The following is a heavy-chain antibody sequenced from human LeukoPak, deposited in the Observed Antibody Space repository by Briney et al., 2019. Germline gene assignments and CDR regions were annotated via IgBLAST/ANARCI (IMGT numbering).Heavy chain of an antibody. Sequence: GASVRVSCKASGYTFTSYAMHWVRQAPGQRLEWVGWINAGNGNTKYSQKFQGRVTITRDTSASTAYMELSSLRSEDTAVYYCARIIYGSGSYYFDYWGQGTLVTVSS. J-gene: IGHJ4*02. CDR1: GYTFTSYA. CDR2: INAGNGNT. V-gene: IGHV1-3*01. CDR3: ARIIYGSGSYYFDY. D-gene: IGHD3-10*01.